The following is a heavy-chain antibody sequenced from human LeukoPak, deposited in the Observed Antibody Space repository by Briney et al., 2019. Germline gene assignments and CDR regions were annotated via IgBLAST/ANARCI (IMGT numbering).Heavy chain of an antibody. Sequence: SETLSLTCAVYGGSFSGYYWSWIRQPPGKGLEWIGEINHSGSTNYNPSLKSRVTISVDTSKNQFSLKLSSVTAADTAVYYCARVRRYAGCFDLWGRGTLVTVSS. CDR1: GGSFSGYY. CDR3: ARVRRYAGCFDL. D-gene: IGHD2-2*01. CDR2: INHSGST. J-gene: IGHJ2*01. V-gene: IGHV4-34*01.